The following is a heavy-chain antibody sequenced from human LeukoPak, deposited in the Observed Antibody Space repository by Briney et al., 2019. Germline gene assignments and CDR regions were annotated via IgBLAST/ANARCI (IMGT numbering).Heavy chain of an antibody. CDR2: ISWNSATT. J-gene: IGHJ4*02. CDR3: ARAPAYNWNFEDY. CDR1: GLTLVDNG. Sequence: GGSLRISCAASGLTLVDNGMSWVRQPPGKGLEWVSGISWNSATTGYAESVKGRFTISRDNAKNSLYLQLNSLRAEDTALYYCARAPAYNWNFEDYWGQGTLITVSS. V-gene: IGHV3-20*04. D-gene: IGHD1-7*01.